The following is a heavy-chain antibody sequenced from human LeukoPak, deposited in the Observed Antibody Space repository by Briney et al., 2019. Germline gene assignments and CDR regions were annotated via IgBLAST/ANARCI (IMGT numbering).Heavy chain of an antibody. Sequence: PSQTLSLTCTVSGGSISSGSYYWSWIRQPAGKGLEWIGRIYTSGSTNYNPSLKSRVTMSVDTSKNQFSLKLSSVTAADTAVYYCAIVGETFDIWGQGTMVTVSS. J-gene: IGHJ3*02. CDR1: GGSISSGSYY. D-gene: IGHD5-24*01. V-gene: IGHV4-61*02. CDR2: IYTSGST. CDR3: AIVGETFDI.